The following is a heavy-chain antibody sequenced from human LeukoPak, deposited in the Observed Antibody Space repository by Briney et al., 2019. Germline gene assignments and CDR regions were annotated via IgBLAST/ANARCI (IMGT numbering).Heavy chain of an antibody. V-gene: IGHV3-30*03. CDR3: ATPLDYDFWTGHPPLGNYYYYGMDV. CDR2: ISYDGSNK. D-gene: IGHD3-3*01. Sequence: GRSLRLSCAASGFTFSSYGMHWVRQAPGKGLEWVAVISYDGSNKYYADSVKGRFTISRDNSKNTLYLQMNSLRAEDTAVYYCATPLDYDFWTGHPPLGNYYYYGMDVWGQGTTVTVSS. J-gene: IGHJ6*02. CDR1: GFTFSSYG.